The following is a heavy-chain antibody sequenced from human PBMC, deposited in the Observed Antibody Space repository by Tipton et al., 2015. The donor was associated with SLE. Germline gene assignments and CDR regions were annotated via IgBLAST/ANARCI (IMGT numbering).Heavy chain of an antibody. V-gene: IGHV4-59*01. CDR1: GGSISNYY. J-gene: IGHJ2*01. CDR2: FYYSGST. CDR3: ARVWSGYSSSYFDL. D-gene: IGHD3-3*01. Sequence: TLSLTCTVSGGSISNYYWSWIRQPAGKGLEWIGYFYYSGSTKYNPSLKSRVTMSVDTSKNHFSVKLSSVTAADTAIYYCARVWSGYSSSYFDLWGRGTLVTVSS.